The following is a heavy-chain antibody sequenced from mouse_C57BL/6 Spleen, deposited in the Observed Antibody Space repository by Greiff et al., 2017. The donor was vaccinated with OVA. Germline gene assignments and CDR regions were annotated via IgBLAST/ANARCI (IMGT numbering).Heavy chain of an antibody. CDR3: ARSEYYYGSSWYFDV. D-gene: IGHD1-1*01. J-gene: IGHJ1*03. Sequence: QVQLKQPGAELVKPGASVKMSCKASGYTFTSYWLTWVKQRPGQGLEWIGDIYPGSGSTNYNEKFKSKATLTVDTSSSTAYMQLSSLTSEDSAVYYCARSEYYYGSSWYFDVWGTGTTVTVSS. CDR1: GYTFTSYW. CDR2: IYPGSGST. V-gene: IGHV1-55*01.